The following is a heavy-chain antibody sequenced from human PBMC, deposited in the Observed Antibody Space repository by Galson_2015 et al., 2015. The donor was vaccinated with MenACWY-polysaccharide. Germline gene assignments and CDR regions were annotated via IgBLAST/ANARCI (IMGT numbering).Heavy chain of an antibody. V-gene: IGHV3-7*01. Sequence: SLRLSCAASGFTFSSYWMSWVRQAPGKGLEWVANIKQDGSEKYYVDSVKGRFTISRDNAKNSLYLQMNSLRAEDTAVYYCARDLMMWNYDFWSGYSFDPWGQGTLVTVSS. CDR1: GFTFSSYW. J-gene: IGHJ5*02. D-gene: IGHD3-3*01. CDR3: ARDLMMWNYDFWSGYSFDP. CDR2: IKQDGSEK.